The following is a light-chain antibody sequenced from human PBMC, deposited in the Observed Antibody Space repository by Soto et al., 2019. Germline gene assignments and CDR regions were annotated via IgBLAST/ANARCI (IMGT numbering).Light chain of an antibody. CDR3: AAWDDSLSGQV. J-gene: IGLJ3*02. CDR1: SSNIGSNY. V-gene: IGLV1-47*02. Sequence: QSVLTQPPSASGTPGQRVTISCSGSSSNIGSNYVYWYQQLPGTAPKLLIYSNNQRPSGVPDRFSGSKSGTSASLAISGLRSEDEADYHCAAWDDSLSGQVFGGGTKLTVL. CDR2: SNN.